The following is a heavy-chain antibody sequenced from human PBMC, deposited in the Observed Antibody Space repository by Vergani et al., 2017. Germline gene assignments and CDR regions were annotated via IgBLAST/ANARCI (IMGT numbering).Heavy chain of an antibody. CDR2: ISWNSGSI. J-gene: IGHJ4*02. CDR3: ARDGEMATINGYFDY. V-gene: IGHV3-9*01. Sequence: EVQLVESGGGLVQPGRSLRLSCAASGFTFDDYAMHWVRQAPGKGLEWVSGISWNSGSIGYADSVKGRFTLSRDNSKNTLYLQMNSLRAEDTAVYYCARDGEMATINGYFDYWGQGTLVTVSS. D-gene: IGHD5-24*01. CDR1: GFTFDDYA.